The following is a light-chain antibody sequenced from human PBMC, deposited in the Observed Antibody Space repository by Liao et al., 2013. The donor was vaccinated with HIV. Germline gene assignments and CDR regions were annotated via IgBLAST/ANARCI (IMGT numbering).Light chain of an antibody. V-gene: IGLV3-25*03. Sequence: SYVLTQPPSVSAALGMTAQITCRGNSIGLKSVHWYQQKSGQAPRLLIYYDRARPSGISERFSGSSSGTTVTLTISGVQAEDEADYYCQSADSSGTCPVFGGGTKLTVL. CDR3: QSADSSGTCPV. J-gene: IGLJ3*02. CDR2: YDR. CDR1: SIGLKS.